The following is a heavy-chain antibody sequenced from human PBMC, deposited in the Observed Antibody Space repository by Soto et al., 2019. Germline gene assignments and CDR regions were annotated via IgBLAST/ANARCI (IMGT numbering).Heavy chain of an antibody. J-gene: IGHJ4*02. D-gene: IGHD6-13*01. Sequence: GSLRLSCAASGFTFSSYGMHWVRQAPGKGLEWVAVIWYDGSNKYYADSVKGRFTISRDNSKNTLYLQMNSLRAEDTAVYYCARDRRIAAAGPFDYWGQGTLVTVSS. CDR2: IWYDGSNK. V-gene: IGHV3-33*01. CDR1: GFTFSSYG. CDR3: ARDRRIAAAGPFDY.